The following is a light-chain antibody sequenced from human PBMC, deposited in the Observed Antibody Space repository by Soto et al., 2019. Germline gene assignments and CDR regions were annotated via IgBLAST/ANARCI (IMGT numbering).Light chain of an antibody. CDR1: SSNIGNNY. CDR2: DNN. J-gene: IGLJ2*01. V-gene: IGLV1-51*01. CDR3: GTWDSSLSAVV. Sequence: QSVLAQPPSVSAAPGQKVTISCSGSSSNIGNNYVSWYQQLPGTAPKLLIYDNNKRPSGIPDRFSGPKSGTSATLGITGLQTRDEADYYCGTWDSSLSAVVFGGGTQLTVL.